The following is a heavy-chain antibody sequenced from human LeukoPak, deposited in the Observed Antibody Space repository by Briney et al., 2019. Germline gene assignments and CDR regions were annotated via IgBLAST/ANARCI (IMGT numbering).Heavy chain of an antibody. Sequence: GRSLRLPCAASGFTFSSYGMHWVRQAPGKGLEWVAVIWYDGSNKYYADSVKGRFTISRDNSKNTLYLQMNSLRAEDTAVYYCARDHIAAAHYYYMDVWGKGTTVTVSS. CDR3: ARDHIAAAHYYYMDV. V-gene: IGHV3-33*01. CDR1: GFTFSSYG. CDR2: IWYDGSNK. J-gene: IGHJ6*03. D-gene: IGHD6-13*01.